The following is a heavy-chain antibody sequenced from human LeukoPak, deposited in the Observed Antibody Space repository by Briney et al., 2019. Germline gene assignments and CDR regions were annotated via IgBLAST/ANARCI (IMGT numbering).Heavy chain of an antibody. Sequence: ASVKVSCKASGYTFTGYYMHWVRQAPGQGLEWMGWINPNSGGTNYAQKFQGRVTMTRDTSISTAYMELSRLRSDDTAVYYCAREPSRDSSGYYYNGDAFDIWGQGTMVTVSS. CDR2: INPNSGGT. V-gene: IGHV1-2*02. J-gene: IGHJ3*02. D-gene: IGHD3-22*01. CDR3: AREPSRDSSGYYYNGDAFDI. CDR1: GYTFTGYY.